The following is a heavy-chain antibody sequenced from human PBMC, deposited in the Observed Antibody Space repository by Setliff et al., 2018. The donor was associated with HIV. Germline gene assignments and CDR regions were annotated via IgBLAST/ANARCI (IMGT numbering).Heavy chain of an antibody. J-gene: IGHJ4*02. Sequence: PSETLSLTCAVYGGSFGDQFWNWIRQSPGKGLEWIGEIHHGGGTKYNPSLKSRVTVSLDMSKNQFSLKLNSLTAADTAVYYCARTLIAAAGTFDYWGQGTLVTVSS. CDR3: ARTLIAAAGTFDY. CDR1: GGSFGDQF. D-gene: IGHD6-13*01. V-gene: IGHV4-34*01. CDR2: IHHGGGT.